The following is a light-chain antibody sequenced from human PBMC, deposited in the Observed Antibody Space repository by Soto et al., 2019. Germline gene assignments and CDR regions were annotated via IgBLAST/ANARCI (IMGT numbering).Light chain of an antibody. V-gene: IGLV1-40*01. CDR3: QSYDSSPSGYV. CDR2: ANI. Sequence: QSVLTQPPSVSGAPGQRVTISCTGSGSNIGAGYVVHWYQQLPGTAPKLLIFANIIRPSGVPDRFSGSKSGTSASLAITGLRAEDEADYYCQSYDSSPSGYVFGTGTKVTVL. J-gene: IGLJ1*01. CDR1: GSNIGAGYV.